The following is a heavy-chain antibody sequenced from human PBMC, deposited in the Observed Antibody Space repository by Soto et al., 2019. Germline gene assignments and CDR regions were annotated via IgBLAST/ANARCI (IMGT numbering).Heavy chain of an antibody. CDR3: ARGQVVAAQH. V-gene: IGHV4-30-2*01. CDR1: AGSISRGGYS. J-gene: IGHJ4*02. CDR2: IYHSGSP. D-gene: IGHD2-15*01. Sequence: QLQLQESGSGLVKPSQTLSLTCAVSAGSISRGGYSWSWIRQPPGKGLEWSGYIYHSGSPYHDPSLKSRFPISVDTAKMQFSLKLSSVAAADTAVYYCARGQVVAAQHCGQGTLVTVST.